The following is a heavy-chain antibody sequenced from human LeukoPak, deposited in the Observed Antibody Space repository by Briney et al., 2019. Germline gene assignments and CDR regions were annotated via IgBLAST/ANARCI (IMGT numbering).Heavy chain of an antibody. CDR3: AKGAFVRLGELSPY. Sequence: PGGSLRLSCVASGFTFSSSGMHWVRQAPGRGPEWVAFIQYNETKTYYADSAKGRFTISRDTSKNTLYLQMNSLRADDTAVYYCAKGAFVRLGELSPYWGQGTLVTVSS. J-gene: IGHJ4*02. CDR2: IQYNETKT. CDR1: GFTFSSSG. D-gene: IGHD3-16*02. V-gene: IGHV3-30*02.